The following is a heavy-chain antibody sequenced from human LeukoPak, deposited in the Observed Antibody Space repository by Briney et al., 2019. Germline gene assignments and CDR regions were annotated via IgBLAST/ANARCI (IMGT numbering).Heavy chain of an antibody. J-gene: IGHJ4*02. V-gene: IGHV3-48*04. CDR1: GFTFSSYS. CDR3: ARDRSSGYDSPFDY. Sequence: GGSLRLSCAASGFTFSSYSMNWVRQAPGNRLERVSYISSSSSTIYYADSVKGRFTISRDNAKNSLYLQMNSLRAEDTAVYYCARDRSSGYDSPFDYWGQGTLVTVSS. CDR2: ISSSSSTI. D-gene: IGHD5-12*01.